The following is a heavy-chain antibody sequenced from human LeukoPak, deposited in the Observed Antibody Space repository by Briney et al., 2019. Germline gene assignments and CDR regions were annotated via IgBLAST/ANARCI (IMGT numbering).Heavy chain of an antibody. CDR3: AKFSDSSGYYDEYFDY. V-gene: IGHV3-23*01. Sequence: SGGSLRLSCVASGFTFSSYAMSWVRLAPGKGLEWVSAISGSGGSTYYADSVKGRFTISRDNSKNTLYLQMNSLRAEDTAVYYCAKFSDSSGYYDEYFDYWGQGTLVTVSS. CDR2: ISGSGGST. D-gene: IGHD3-22*01. CDR1: GFTFSSYA. J-gene: IGHJ4*02.